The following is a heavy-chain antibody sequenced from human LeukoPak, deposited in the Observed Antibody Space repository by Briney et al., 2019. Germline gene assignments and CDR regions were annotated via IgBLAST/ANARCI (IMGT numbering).Heavy chain of an antibody. D-gene: IGHD3-10*01. CDR3: ARRGDYHYYFYMDF. CDR1: GFTFSNYW. J-gene: IGHJ6*03. Sequence: PGGSLRLSCAASGFTFSNYWLTWVRQAPGKGLEWVANIKQDGSEKHYVDSVKGRFTISRDNATRSLYLQMNSLRAEDTAVFYCARRGDYHYYFYMDFWGKGTTVTVSS. CDR2: IKQDGSEK. V-gene: IGHV3-7*01.